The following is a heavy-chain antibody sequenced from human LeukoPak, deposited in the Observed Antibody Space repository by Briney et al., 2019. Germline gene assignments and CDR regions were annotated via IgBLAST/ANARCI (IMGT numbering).Heavy chain of an antibody. CDR2: INWNGGST. V-gene: IGHV3-20*04. D-gene: IGHD3-22*01. J-gene: IGHJ4*02. CDR1: GFTFDDYG. CDR3: ARVSYDSSGYYYPPGY. Sequence: PGGSLRLSCAASGFTFDDYGMSWVRQAPGKGLEWVSGINWNGGSTGYADSVKGRFTISRDNAKNSLYLQMNSLRAEDTALYYCARVSYDSSGYYYPPGYWGQGTLVTVSS.